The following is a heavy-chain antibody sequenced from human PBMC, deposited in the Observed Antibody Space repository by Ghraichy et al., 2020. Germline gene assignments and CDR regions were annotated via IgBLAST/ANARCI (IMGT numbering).Heavy chain of an antibody. J-gene: IGHJ4*02. D-gene: IGHD6-13*01. V-gene: IGHV3-23*01. CDR3: AAEQPRSSWTFDY. CDR2: ITDSGGST. Sequence: GGSLRLSCAASGFIFSSYAMNWVRQAPGKGLEWVSGITDSGGSTYYADSVKGRFTISRHNSKNTRYLQMNGLGAEDTAIYFWAAEQPRSSWTFDYWGQGTLVTVSS. CDR1: GFIFSSYA.